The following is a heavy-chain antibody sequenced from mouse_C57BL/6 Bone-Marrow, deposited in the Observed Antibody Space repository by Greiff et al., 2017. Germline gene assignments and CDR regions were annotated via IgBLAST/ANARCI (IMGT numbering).Heavy chain of an antibody. Sequence: EVQRVESGPGLVKPSQSLSLTCSVTGYSITSGYYWNWIRQFPGNKLEWMGYISYDGSNNYNPSLKNRISITRDTSKNQFFLKLNSVTTEDTATYYCATLTGSWYFDVWGTGTTVTVSS. D-gene: IGHD4-1*01. CDR1: GYSITSGYY. CDR3: ATLTGSWYFDV. V-gene: IGHV3-6*01. CDR2: ISYDGSN. J-gene: IGHJ1*03.